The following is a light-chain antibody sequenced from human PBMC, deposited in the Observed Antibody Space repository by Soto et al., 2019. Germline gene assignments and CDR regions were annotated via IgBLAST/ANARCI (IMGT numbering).Light chain of an antibody. J-gene: IGLJ3*02. CDR1: SSDVGGYNY. CDR3: CSYAGSYTWV. Sequence: QSVLTQPRSVSGSPGQSVTISCTGTSSDVGGYNYVSWYQHHPGKAPKLMIYDVSKRPSGVPDRFSGSKSGNTASLTISGLQAEDEADYYCCSYAGSYTWVFGGGTKLTV. CDR2: DVS. V-gene: IGLV2-11*01.